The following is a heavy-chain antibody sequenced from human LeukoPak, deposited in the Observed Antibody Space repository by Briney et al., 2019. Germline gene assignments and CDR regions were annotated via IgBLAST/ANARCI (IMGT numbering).Heavy chain of an antibody. J-gene: IGHJ5*02. D-gene: IGHD4-17*01. CDR1: GYTFTSYG. Sequence: AASVKVSCKASGYTFTSYGISWVRQAPGQGLEWMGWISAYNGNTNYAQKLQGRVTMTTDTSTSTAYMELRSLRSDNTAVYYCARSGAGVTRYFWFDPWGQGTLVTVSS. CDR3: ARSGAGVTRYFWFDP. CDR2: ISAYNGNT. V-gene: IGHV1-18*01.